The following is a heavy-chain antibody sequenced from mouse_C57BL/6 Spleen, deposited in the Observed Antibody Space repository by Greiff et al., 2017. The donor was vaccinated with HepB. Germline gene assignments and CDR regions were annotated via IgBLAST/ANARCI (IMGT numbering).Heavy chain of an antibody. CDR3: ARTGKYYDFEFDC. CDR1: GFTFSSYG. D-gene: IGHD2-4*01. J-gene: IGHJ2*01. Sequence: EVQRVESGGDLVKPGGSLKLSCAASGFTFSSYGMSWVRQTPDKRLEWVATISSGGSYTYYPDRVKGRFTISRDNAKNTLYLQMSSLKSEDTAMYYCARTGKYYDFEFDCWGQGTTLTVSS. CDR2: ISSGGSYT. V-gene: IGHV5-6*01.